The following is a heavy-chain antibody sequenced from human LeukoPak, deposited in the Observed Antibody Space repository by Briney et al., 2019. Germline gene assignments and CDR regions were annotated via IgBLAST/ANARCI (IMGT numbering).Heavy chain of an antibody. J-gene: IGHJ3*02. CDR3: ARDGCSSTSCFDAFDI. Sequence: ASVKLSCKASGYTFTGYYMHWVRQAPRQSHGRVGWVNVGNGDTKYSQKFQSRVTITADESTSTAYMELSSLRSEDTAVYYCARDGCSSTSCFDAFDIWGQGTMVTVSS. CDR1: GYTFTGYY. D-gene: IGHD2-2*01. V-gene: IGHV1-3*01. CDR2: VNVGNGDT.